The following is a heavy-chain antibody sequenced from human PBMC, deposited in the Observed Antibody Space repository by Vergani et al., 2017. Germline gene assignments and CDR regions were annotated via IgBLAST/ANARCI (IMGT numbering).Heavy chain of an antibody. D-gene: IGHD4-17*01. Sequence: LVESGGGLVQPGGSLRLSCAASSFSVSSHYMTWVRQAPGKGLEWVSTINIGGRTSYADSVKGRLTLSRDDSKNTLHLQMNSLRPEDTAVYDCARGITTETTDLDGLDIWGQGTMVSVSS. CDR2: INIGGRT. V-gene: IGHV3-66*02. CDR1: SFSVSSHY. CDR3: ARGITTETTDLDGLDI. J-gene: IGHJ3*02.